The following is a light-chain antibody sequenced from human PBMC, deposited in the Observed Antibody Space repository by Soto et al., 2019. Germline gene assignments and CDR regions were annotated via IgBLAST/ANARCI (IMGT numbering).Light chain of an antibody. V-gene: IGKV3-20*01. J-gene: IGKJ5*01. CDR3: QQYGSSPPIT. Sequence: EIVLTQSPGTLSLSPGEIATLSFSASQSVISSYLAWYQQKPGQAPRLLIYGASSRATGIPDRFSGSGSGTDFTLTISRLEPEDFAVYYCQQYGSSPPITFGQGTRLEIK. CDR2: GAS. CDR1: QSVISSY.